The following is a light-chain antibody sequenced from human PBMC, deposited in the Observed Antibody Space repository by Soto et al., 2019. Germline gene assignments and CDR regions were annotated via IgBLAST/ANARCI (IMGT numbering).Light chain of an antibody. J-gene: IGLJ1*01. Sequence: QFALTPPASVSGSPGQSITISCTGACTDVDGYDYVSWYQQHPGQAPKLMIYDVTNRPSGVSYRFSGSKSGDTASLTISGLQAEDDADYYCSSYTSSAPFYVFGTGTKVTVL. CDR1: CTDVDGYDY. V-gene: IGLV2-14*03. CDR2: DVT. CDR3: SSYTSSAPFYV.